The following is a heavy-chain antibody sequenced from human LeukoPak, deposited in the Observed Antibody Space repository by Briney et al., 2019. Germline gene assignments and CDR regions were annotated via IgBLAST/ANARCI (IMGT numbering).Heavy chain of an antibody. J-gene: IGHJ4*02. CDR2: IYSGGST. D-gene: IGHD3-3*01. V-gene: IGHV3-53*01. CDR1: GFTVSSNY. CDR3: AKAELGVDTFFDY. Sequence: GGSLRLSCAASGFTVSSNYMSWVRQAPGKGLEWVSIIYSGGSTYYADSVKGRFTISRDNSKNTLYLQMNSLRAEDTAVYYCAKAELGVDTFFDYWGQGTLVTVSS.